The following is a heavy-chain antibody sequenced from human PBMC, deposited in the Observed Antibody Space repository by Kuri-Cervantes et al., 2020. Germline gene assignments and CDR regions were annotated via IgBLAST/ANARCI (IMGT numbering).Heavy chain of an antibody. Sequence: GESLKISCAASGFTFSNYAMSWVRQAPGKGLEWVANIKQDGSEKYYVDSVKGRFTISRDNSKNTLYLQMNSLRAEDTAVYYCAKDQLDSRGYSYGYADYWGQGTLVTVSS. V-gene: IGHV3-7*01. CDR2: IKQDGSEK. J-gene: IGHJ4*02. D-gene: IGHD5-18*01. CDR1: GFTFSNYA. CDR3: AKDQLDSRGYSYGYADY.